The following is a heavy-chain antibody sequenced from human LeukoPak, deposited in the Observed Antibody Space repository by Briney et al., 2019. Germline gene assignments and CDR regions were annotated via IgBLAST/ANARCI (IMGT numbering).Heavy chain of an antibody. V-gene: IGHV4-31*03. CDR1: GGSISSGGYY. D-gene: IGHD3-10*02. Sequence: SETLSLTCTVSGGSISSGGYYWSWIRQHPGKGLEWIGYIYYSGSTYYSPSLKSRVTISVDTSKNQFSLKLSSVTAADTAVYYCARTGGHVPGQKKHLDYGGQGPRVTVPS. J-gene: IGHJ4*02. CDR2: IYYSGST. CDR3: ARTGGHVPGQKKHLDY.